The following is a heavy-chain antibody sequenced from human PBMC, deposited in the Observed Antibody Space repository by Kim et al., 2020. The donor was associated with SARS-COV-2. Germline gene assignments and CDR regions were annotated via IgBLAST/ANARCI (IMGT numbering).Heavy chain of an antibody. J-gene: IGHJ4*02. CDR3: AKGERIVVDD. V-gene: IGHV3-23*01. D-gene: IGHD3-22*01. CDR2: K. Sequence: KYYADSVKGRFTISRDNAKNTLYLQMNSLRAEDTAVYYCAKGERIVVDDWGQGTLVTVSS.